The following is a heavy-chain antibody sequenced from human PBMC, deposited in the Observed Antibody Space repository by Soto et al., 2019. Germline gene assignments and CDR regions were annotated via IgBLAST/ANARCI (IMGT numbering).Heavy chain of an antibody. J-gene: IGHJ6*02. CDR1: GFTFSSYA. CDR2: ISGSGGST. CDR3: HLAPGQWLVEVLFAGMDV. V-gene: IGHV3-23*01. Sequence: DVQLLESGGGLVQPGGALRLYCAASGFTFSSYAMSWVRPAPGRGLEWVSAISGSGGSTYYADSVKGRFTISRDNSKNTLYLQMNSMRAEDKAVYYCHLAPGQWLVEVLFAGMDVWCQGTTVTVSS. D-gene: IGHD6-19*01.